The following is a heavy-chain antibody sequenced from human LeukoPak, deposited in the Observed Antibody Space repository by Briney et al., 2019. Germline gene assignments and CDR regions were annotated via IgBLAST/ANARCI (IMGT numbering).Heavy chain of an antibody. CDR3: ARVMFSVAGTKFDY. Sequence: GSLRLSCAASGFTFSSYAMSWIRQPPGKGLEWIGYIYYSGSTNYNPSLKSRVTISVDTSKNQFSLKLSSVTAADTAVFYCARVMFSVAGTKFDYWGQGTLVTVSS. CDR2: IYYSGST. D-gene: IGHD6-19*01. J-gene: IGHJ4*02. CDR1: GFTFSSYA. V-gene: IGHV4-59*01.